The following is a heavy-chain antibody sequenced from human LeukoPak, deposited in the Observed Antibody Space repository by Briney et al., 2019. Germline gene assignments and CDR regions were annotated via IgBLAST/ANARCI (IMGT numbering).Heavy chain of an antibody. V-gene: IGHV4-59*01. J-gene: IGHJ5*02. CDR2: IYYSGST. D-gene: IGHD6-19*01. CDR3: ARDRQWLGFDP. CDR1: GGSISSYY. Sequence: PSETLSLTCTVSGGSISSYYWSWIRQPPGKGLEWIGYIYYSGSTNYNPSLKSRVTISVDTSKNQFSLKLSSVTAADTAVYYCARDRQWLGFDPWGQGTLVTVSS.